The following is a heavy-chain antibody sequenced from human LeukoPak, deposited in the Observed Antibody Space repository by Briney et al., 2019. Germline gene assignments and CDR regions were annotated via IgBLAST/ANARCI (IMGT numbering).Heavy chain of an antibody. CDR2: IHPGDSDT. Sequence: GESLKISCKGSGYSFTNYWIGWVRQMPGKGLEWMGIIHPGDSDTRYSPSFQGQVTISADKSISTAYLQWSSLKASDTAVYYCARPESSGYYYVNYWGQGTLVTVSS. V-gene: IGHV5-51*01. J-gene: IGHJ4*02. D-gene: IGHD3-22*01. CDR3: ARPESSGYYYVNY. CDR1: GYSFTNYW.